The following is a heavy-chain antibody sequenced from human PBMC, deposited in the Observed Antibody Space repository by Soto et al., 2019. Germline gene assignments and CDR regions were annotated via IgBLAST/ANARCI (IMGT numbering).Heavy chain of an antibody. D-gene: IGHD5-18*01. CDR2: IIPIFGTA. V-gene: IGHV1-69*13. J-gene: IGHJ6*02. CDR3: ARAGYSYDYYYYYGMDV. CDR1: GGTFSSYA. Sequence: SVKVSCKASGGTFSSYAISWVRQAPGQGLEWMGGIIPIFGTANYAQKFQGRVTITADESTSTAYMELSSLRSEDTAVYYCARAGYSYDYYYYYGMDVWGQGTTVTVS.